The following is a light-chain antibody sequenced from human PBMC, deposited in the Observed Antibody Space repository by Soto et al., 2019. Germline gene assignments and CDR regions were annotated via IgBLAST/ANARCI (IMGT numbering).Light chain of an antibody. J-gene: IGKJ1*01. Sequence: EVVLTQSPGSLSLSPGDRATLSCRASQSLVNTYVAWYQQKAGQPPRLLIFDASTRATVIPDRFSGSGSGTDFTLSISRLEHEDFAVYYCQSYGSSRTFGHGTKVDNQT. CDR1: QSLVNTY. CDR3: QSYGSSRT. V-gene: IGKV3-20*01. CDR2: DAS.